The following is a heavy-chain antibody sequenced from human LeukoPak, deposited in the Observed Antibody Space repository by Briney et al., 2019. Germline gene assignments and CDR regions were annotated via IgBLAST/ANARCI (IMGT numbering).Heavy chain of an antibody. CDR1: GDSLSGFF. CDR3: VLAPNSNWFDF. D-gene: IGHD2-8*01. CDR2: THYSGTT. V-gene: IGHV4-59*12. J-gene: IGHJ5*01. Sequence: LENLSLTCRVSGDSLSGFFWKWIWQSPEKGLEWIAVTHYSGTTNYNPSLKSRVTISIDTSRQQFFLKLSSVTAADTAVYYCVLAPNSNWFDFWGQGTRVTVSS.